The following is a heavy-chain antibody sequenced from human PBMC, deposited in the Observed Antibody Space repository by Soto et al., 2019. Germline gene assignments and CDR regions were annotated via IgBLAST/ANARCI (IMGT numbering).Heavy chain of an antibody. CDR3: AKYDRWKLTGGAFDI. J-gene: IGHJ3*02. CDR1: GFTFTTYG. D-gene: IGHD3-22*01. V-gene: IGHV3-30*18. Sequence: QVQLVESGGGVVQPGRSLRLSCAASGFTFTTYGMHWVRQAPGKGLEWVAIISYDGTNEYYADSVKGRFTISRDNSKNARYLPMNNLRPEDTAVYYCAKYDRWKLTGGAFDIWGQGTMVTVSS. CDR2: ISYDGTNE.